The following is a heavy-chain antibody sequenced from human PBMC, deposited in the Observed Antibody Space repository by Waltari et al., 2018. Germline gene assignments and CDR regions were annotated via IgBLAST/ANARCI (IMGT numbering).Heavy chain of an antibody. J-gene: IGHJ4*02. V-gene: IGHV5-51*01. CDR1: GYSFTSYW. CDR2: IYPRDSDT. D-gene: IGHD2-15*01. Sequence: EVQLVQSGAEVKKPGESLKISCKGSGYSFTSYWIGWVRQMPGKGLEWMGIIYPRDSDTTYRPAFQGQVTIPADKSSSTAYLQWSSLKDSVTSMYYFARRAFCRGPKDYFDYWDQGTLVAFSS. CDR3: ARRAFCRGPKDYFDY.